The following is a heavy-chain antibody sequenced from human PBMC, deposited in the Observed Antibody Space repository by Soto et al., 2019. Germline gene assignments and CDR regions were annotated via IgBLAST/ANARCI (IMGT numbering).Heavy chain of an antibody. CDR3: ARQLERGGLPGGFES. Sequence: QVQLQESGPGLVEPSGTLSLTCVVSGDSISSSHWWSWVRQPPGKGLEWIGEIFHSGTTKYNPSLESRLTLSEDKSNNHLSLKRSSGPAADTAVYSWARQLERGGLPGGFESGGQGPLATVS. CDR2: IFHSGTT. J-gene: IGHJ4*02. CDR1: GDSISSSHW. D-gene: IGHD1-1*01. V-gene: IGHV4-4*02.